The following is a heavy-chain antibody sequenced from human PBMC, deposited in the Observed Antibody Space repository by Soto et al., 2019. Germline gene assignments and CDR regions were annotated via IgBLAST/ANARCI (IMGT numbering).Heavy chain of an antibody. D-gene: IGHD6-19*01. J-gene: IGHJ4*02. Sequence: ASETLSLTCTVSGGSISGHYWIWIRQPPGKGLEWIGYIFYSGSTNYNPSLKSRVTISVDTSNNQFSLNLYSVTAADTAVYYCARVGSSGWSPDYWGQGTLVTVSS. CDR2: IFYSGST. CDR3: ARVGSSGWSPDY. CDR1: GGSISGHY. V-gene: IGHV4-59*11.